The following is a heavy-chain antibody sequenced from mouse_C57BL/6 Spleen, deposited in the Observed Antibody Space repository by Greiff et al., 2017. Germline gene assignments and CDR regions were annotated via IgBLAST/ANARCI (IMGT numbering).Heavy chain of an antibody. V-gene: IGHV1-55*01. CDR2: IYPGSGST. CDR3: ARRGLRAWFAY. Sequence: QVQLQQPGAELVKPGASVKMSCKASGYTFTSYWITWVKQRPGQGLEWIGDIYPGSGSTNYNEKFKSKATLTVETASSTAYMQLSSLTSEDSAVYYCARRGLRAWFAYWGQGTLVTVSA. J-gene: IGHJ3*01. CDR1: GYTFTSYW. D-gene: IGHD3-1*01.